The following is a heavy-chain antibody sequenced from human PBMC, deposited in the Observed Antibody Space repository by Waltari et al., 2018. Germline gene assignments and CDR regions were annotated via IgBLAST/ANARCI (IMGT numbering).Heavy chain of an antibody. CDR2: IIHIFGPA. J-gene: IGHJ4*02. D-gene: IGHD7-27*01. V-gene: IGHV1-69*13. CDR1: GGTFSSYA. Sequence: QVQLVQSGAEVKKPGSSVKVSCKASGGTFSSYAISWLRQAPGQGLEWMGGIIHIFGPANYAHKFQGRVTITADKSTSTAYMELSSLRSEDTAVYYCERVSLGHPYYFDYWGQGTLVTVSS. CDR3: ERVSLGHPYYFDY.